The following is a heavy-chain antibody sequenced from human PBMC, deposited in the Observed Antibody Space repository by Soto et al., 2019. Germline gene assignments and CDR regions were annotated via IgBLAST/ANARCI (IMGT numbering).Heavy chain of an antibody. Sequence: QVQLQESGPGLVKPSETLSLTCTVSGGSVSSGSYYWSWIRQPPGKGLEWIGYIYYSGSTNYNPSLKSRVTISVDTSKNQCSLKLSSVTAADTAVYYCASSPYYYDSSGYDYWGQGTLVTVSS. V-gene: IGHV4-61*01. CDR3: ASSPYYYDSSGYDY. D-gene: IGHD3-22*01. CDR2: IYYSGST. J-gene: IGHJ4*02. CDR1: GGSVSSGSYY.